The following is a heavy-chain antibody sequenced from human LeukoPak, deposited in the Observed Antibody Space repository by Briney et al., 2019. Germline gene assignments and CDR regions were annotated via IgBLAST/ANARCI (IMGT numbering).Heavy chain of an antibody. J-gene: IGHJ4*02. CDR2: IYHSGST. CDR1: GGSFSGYY. D-gene: IGHD3-9*01. CDR3: ASFPLNYDILTGLDY. V-gene: IGHV4-34*01. Sequence: SETLSLTCAVYGGSFSGYYWSWIRQPPGKGLEWIGEIYHSGSTNYNPSLKSRVTISVDKSKNQFSLKLSSVTAADTAVYYCASFPLNYDILTGLDYWGQGTLVTVSS.